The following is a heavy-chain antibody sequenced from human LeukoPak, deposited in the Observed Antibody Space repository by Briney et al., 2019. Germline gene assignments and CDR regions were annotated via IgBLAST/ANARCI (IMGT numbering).Heavy chain of an antibody. CDR2: IYPRDGST. J-gene: IGHJ4*02. CDR1: GYTFTSNY. CDR3: ARDQEGFDY. V-gene: IGHV1-46*01. Sequence: ASVAVSCKASGYTFTSNYIHWVRQAPGQGLEWMGMIYPRDGSTSYAQKFQGRVTVTRDTSTSTVHMELSGLRSEDTAVYYCARDQEGFDYWGQGTLVTVSS.